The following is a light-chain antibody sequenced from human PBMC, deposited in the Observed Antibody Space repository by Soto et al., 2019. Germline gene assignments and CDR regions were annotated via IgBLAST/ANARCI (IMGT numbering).Light chain of an antibody. V-gene: IGLV4-69*01. Sequence: QLVLTQSPSASASLGASVKLTCTLSSGHSSYAIAWHQQQPEKGPRDLMKLNSDGSHSKGDGIPDRFSGSSSGAERYLTISSLQSEAEADYYCQSWGTGIRVFGGGTKLTVL. CDR1: SGHSSYA. CDR3: QSWGTGIRV. CDR2: LNSDGSH. J-gene: IGLJ3*02.